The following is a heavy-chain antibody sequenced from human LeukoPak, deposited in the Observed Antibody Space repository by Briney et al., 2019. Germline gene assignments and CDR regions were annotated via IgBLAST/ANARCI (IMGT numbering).Heavy chain of an antibody. D-gene: IGHD3-22*01. Sequence: GGSLRLSCAASGFTVSSNYMSWVRQAPGKGLEWVSVIYSGGSTCYADSVKGRFTISRDNSKNTLFLQMNSLRAEDTAVYYCARDYYDSSGYLSSWGQGTLVTVSS. J-gene: IGHJ4*02. CDR3: ARDYYDSSGYLSS. CDR2: IYSGGST. CDR1: GFTVSSNY. V-gene: IGHV3-66*02.